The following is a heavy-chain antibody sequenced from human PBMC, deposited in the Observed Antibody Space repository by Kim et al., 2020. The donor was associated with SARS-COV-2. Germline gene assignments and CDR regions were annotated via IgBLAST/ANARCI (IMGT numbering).Heavy chain of an antibody. V-gene: IGHV3-73*01. Sequence: NAHNYATTYGASVEGRFTISRDDSKNTAYLQMNSLKTEDTAVYYCTSLITAWGQGTLVTVSS. D-gene: IGHD6-25*01. CDR3: TSLITA. CDR2: NAHNYAT. J-gene: IGHJ4*02.